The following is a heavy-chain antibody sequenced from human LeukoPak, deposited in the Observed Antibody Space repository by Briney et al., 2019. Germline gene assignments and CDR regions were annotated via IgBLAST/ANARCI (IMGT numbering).Heavy chain of an antibody. Sequence: SETLSLTCTVSGGSISSYYWSWIRQPPGKGLEWIGYIYHSGSTNYNPSLKIRGTMSVDTYQTQLSLQISSVNPADTAVYYCVRDKGGYCSSTSCYAGHWFDPWGQGTLVTVSS. CDR1: GGSISSYY. CDR2: IYHSGST. V-gene: IGHV4-59*01. CDR3: VRDKGGYCSSTSCYAGHWFDP. D-gene: IGHD2-2*01. J-gene: IGHJ5*02.